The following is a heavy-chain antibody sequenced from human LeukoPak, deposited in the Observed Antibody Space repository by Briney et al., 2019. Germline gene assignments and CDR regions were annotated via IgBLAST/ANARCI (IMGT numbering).Heavy chain of an antibody. Sequence: GGSLRLSCAASGFTFSSYGMHWVRQAPGKGLEWVAFIRNDGSNKYYADSVKGRFTISRDNSKNTLYLQMNSLRPEDTAVYYCARGWRGNFDYWGQGTLVTVSS. D-gene: IGHD2-15*01. CDR1: GFTFSSYG. CDR2: IRNDGSNK. V-gene: IGHV3-30*02. J-gene: IGHJ4*02. CDR3: ARGWRGNFDY.